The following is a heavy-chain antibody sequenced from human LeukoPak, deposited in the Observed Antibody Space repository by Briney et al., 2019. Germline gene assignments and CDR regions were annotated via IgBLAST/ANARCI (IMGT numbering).Heavy chain of an antibody. CDR3: VRNLAVAGTCFDS. CDR1: GFTFRNYW. Sequence: GGSLRLSCAASGFTFRNYWMSWVRQAPGAGLEWVANIKQDGSDRNYVTSVRGRFTISRDNAESSLYLQMNSLRVEDMAVYYCVRNLAVAGTCFDSWGQGTLVTVSS. D-gene: IGHD6-19*01. V-gene: IGHV3-7*03. CDR2: IKQDGSDR. J-gene: IGHJ4*02.